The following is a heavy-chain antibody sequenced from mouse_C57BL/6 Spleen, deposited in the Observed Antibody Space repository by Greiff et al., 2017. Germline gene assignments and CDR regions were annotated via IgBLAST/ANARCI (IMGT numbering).Heavy chain of an antibody. CDR1: GYAFSSSW. CDR3: ARCPYDYDWYFDV. J-gene: IGHJ1*03. D-gene: IGHD2-4*01. Sequence: QVQLQQSGPELVKPGASVKISCKASGYAFSSSWMNWVKQRPGKGLEWIGRIYPGDGDTNYNGKFKGKATLTADKSSSTAYMQLSSLTSEDSAVYFCARCPYDYDWYFDVWGTGTTVTVSS. CDR2: IYPGDGDT. V-gene: IGHV1-82*01.